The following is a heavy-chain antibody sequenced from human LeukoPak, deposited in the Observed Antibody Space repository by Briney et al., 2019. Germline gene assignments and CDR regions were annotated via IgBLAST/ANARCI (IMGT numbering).Heavy chain of an antibody. Sequence: SETLSLTCTVSGDSISSYYCSWIRQPPGKGLEWIGYIYYSGSTSYNPSLKSRVTISLDTSNNQFSLKLRSVTAADTAVYYCARLGEQQLVPYYYYYYMDVWGKGTTVTISS. V-gene: IGHV4-59*12. D-gene: IGHD6-13*01. CDR3: ARLGEQQLVPYYYYYYMDV. CDR1: GDSISSYY. J-gene: IGHJ6*03. CDR2: IYYSGST.